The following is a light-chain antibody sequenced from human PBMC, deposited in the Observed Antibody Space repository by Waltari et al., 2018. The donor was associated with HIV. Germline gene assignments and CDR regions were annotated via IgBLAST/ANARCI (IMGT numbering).Light chain of an antibody. Sequence: QSVLTQPPSASGTPGPRVTIYCSGSNSNIGINYVYWYQQRPGTAPKLLIYEDNQLPSGVPGLFSGSQSCTSASLAIRGLRSDDEADYYCAAWDDSLSGRVFGGGTNLTVL. CDR1: NSNIGINY. CDR2: EDN. V-gene: IGLV1-47*01. CDR3: AAWDDSLSGRV. J-gene: IGLJ3*02.